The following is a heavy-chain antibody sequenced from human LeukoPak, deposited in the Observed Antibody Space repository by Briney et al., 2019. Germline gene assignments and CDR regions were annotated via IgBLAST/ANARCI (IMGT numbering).Heavy chain of an antibody. D-gene: IGHD3-22*01. Sequence: SETLSLTCTVSGGSISSYYWSWIRQPPGKGLEWIGYIYYSGSTYYNPSLKGRVAISVDTSNNQFSLKLSSVTAADTAVYYCARYSQYYYDSNSSTRKYYFDYWGRGTLVTVSS. CDR3: ARYSQYYYDSNSSTRKYYFDY. CDR2: IYYSGST. J-gene: IGHJ4*02. CDR1: GGSISSYY. V-gene: IGHV4-30-4*08.